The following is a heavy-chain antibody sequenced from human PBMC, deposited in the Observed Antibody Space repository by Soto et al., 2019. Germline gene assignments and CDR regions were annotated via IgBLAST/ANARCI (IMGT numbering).Heavy chain of an antibody. J-gene: IGHJ4*02. CDR2: IYLSGNT. D-gene: IGHD3-22*01. CDR1: GGSISSGAYS. Sequence: TLSLTCAVSGGSISSGAYSWNWIRQPPGKGMEWIAYIYLSGNTYSNPSLKSRVTISLDRSKNQFSLRLTAVTAADTAVYYCAREGYFYDSSGYFDSWGQG. CDR3: AREGYFYDSSGYFDS. V-gene: IGHV4-30-2*01.